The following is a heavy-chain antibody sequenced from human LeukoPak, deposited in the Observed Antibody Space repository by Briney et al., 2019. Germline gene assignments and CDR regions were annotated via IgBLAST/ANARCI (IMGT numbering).Heavy chain of an antibody. J-gene: IGHJ3*02. D-gene: IGHD5-18*01. CDR3: AKGVQLWLRGNAFDI. V-gene: IGHV1-24*01. Sequence: GASVNVSCKVSGYSLTELSMHWLRQAPGKGLEWMGGFDPEDGETIYAQKFQGRVTMTEDTSTDTAYMELSSLRSEDTAVYYCAKGVQLWLRGNAFDIWGQGTMVTVSS. CDR1: GYSLTELS. CDR2: FDPEDGET.